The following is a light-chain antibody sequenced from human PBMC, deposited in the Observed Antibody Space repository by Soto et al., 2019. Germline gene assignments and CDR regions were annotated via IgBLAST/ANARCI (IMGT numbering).Light chain of an antibody. CDR3: QQYGSSGT. J-gene: IGKJ1*01. Sequence: EIVLTQSPATLSLSPGERATLSCRASQSVSSDLAWYQQKPGQAPRLLIYGAFNRATGIPARFSGSGPGTDFTLTISRLEPEDFAVYYCQQYGSSGTFGQGTKVDIK. CDR2: GAF. V-gene: IGKV3-20*01. CDR1: QSVSSD.